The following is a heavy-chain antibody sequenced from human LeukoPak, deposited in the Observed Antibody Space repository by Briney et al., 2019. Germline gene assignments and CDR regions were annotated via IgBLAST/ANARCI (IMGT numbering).Heavy chain of an antibody. J-gene: IGHJ3*02. D-gene: IGHD5-12*01. V-gene: IGHV4-59*01. CDR3: ARGLVLATDDAFDI. CDR1: GGSISSYY. Sequence: PSETLSLTCTVSGGSISSYYWSWIRQPPGKGLEWIGYIYYSGGTNYNPSLKSRVAISVDTSKNHFSLKLRSVTAADTALYFCARGLVLATDDAFDIWGQGTLVTVSS. CDR2: IYYSGGT.